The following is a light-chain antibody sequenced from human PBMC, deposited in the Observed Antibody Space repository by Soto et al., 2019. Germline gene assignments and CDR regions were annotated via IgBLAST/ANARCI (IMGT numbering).Light chain of an antibody. J-gene: IGKJ1*01. CDR3: QHYNDWPRT. V-gene: IGKV3-15*01. CDR1: QSVGTN. Sequence: EIVMTQSPATLSVSPGEGATLSCRASQSVGTNLAWYQKKLGQDPRLLMFGASTRATGIPARFSGSGSGTEFNLTISRLQSEDFAVYDCQHYNDWPRTVGLGTKGEIK. CDR2: GAS.